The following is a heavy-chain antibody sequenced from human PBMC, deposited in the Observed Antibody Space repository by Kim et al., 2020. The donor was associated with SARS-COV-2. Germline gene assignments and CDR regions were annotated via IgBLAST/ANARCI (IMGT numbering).Heavy chain of an antibody. V-gene: IGHV1-69*06. Sequence: SVKVSCKASGCTFTSYAISWVRQAPGQGLEWMGGISPLYGKTNYAQKFQGRVTITADTSTSTAYMELSSLRSDDTAVYYCARGSGLEVLFYVYYGQDAW. CDR3: ARGSGLEVLFYVYYGQDA. D-gene: IGHD3-3*01. CDR2: ISPLYGKT. CDR1: GCTFTSYA. J-gene: IGHJ6*01.